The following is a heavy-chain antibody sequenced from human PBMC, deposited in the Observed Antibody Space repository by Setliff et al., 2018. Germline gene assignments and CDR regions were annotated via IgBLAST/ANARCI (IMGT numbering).Heavy chain of an antibody. V-gene: IGHV4-4*02. Sequence: SETLSLTCTVSGESIRSNNWWNWVRQPPGKGLEGIGDIYQSGTTNYNPSLKSRVTLSADTSKNQFSLKLKSVTAADTAVYYCARESPYGGWFDPWGQGTLVTVSS. CDR2: IYQSGTT. CDR3: ARESPYGGWFDP. J-gene: IGHJ5*02. CDR1: GESIRSNNW. D-gene: IGHD4-17*01.